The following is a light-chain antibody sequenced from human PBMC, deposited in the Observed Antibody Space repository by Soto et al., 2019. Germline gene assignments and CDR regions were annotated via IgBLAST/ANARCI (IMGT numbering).Light chain of an antibody. CDR1: QSVSRSS. J-gene: IGKJ1*01. CDR3: QQDGSFPRA. V-gene: IGKV3-20*01. Sequence: EIVLTQSPGTLSLSPGERATLSCRASQSVSRSSLAWYQQKSRQAHRILIYGAFSRTTAMPGRFGGSAYGTDFTLTISRLEPEDFAVYYCQQDGSFPRAFGQGTNVEIE. CDR2: GAF.